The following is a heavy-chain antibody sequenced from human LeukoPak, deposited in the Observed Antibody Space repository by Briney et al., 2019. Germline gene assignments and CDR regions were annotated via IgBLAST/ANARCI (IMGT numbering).Heavy chain of an antibody. CDR3: AREATHYPMDDAFDI. D-gene: IGHD3-10*01. J-gene: IGHJ3*02. V-gene: IGHV3-30-3*01. CDR2: ISYDGSNK. CDR1: GFTFSSYA. Sequence: PGGSLRLSCAASGFTFSSYAMHWVRQAPGKGLEWVAVISYDGSNKYYADSVKGRFTISRDNSKNTLYLQMNSLRAEDTAVYYCAREATHYPMDDAFDIWGQGTMVTVSS.